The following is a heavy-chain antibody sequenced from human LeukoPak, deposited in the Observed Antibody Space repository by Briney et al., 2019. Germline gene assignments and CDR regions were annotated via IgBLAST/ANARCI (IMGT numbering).Heavy chain of an antibody. CDR1: RFTFSSYS. CDR2: ISSSSSYI. Sequence: GGSLRLSCAASRFTFSSYSMNWVRQAPGKGLEWVSSISSSSSYIYYADSVKGRFTISRDNAKNSLYLQMNSLRAEDTAVYYCARDSSSWYFLTNWFDPWGQGALVTVSS. D-gene: IGHD6-13*01. CDR3: ARDSSSWYFLTNWFDP. J-gene: IGHJ5*02. V-gene: IGHV3-21*01.